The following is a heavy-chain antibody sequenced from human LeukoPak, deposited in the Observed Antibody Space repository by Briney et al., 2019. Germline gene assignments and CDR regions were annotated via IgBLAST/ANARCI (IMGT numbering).Heavy chain of an antibody. CDR1: GFTFSSYS. D-gene: IGHD6-19*01. CDR3: ARATLQQWLTVGNYYYGMDV. J-gene: IGHJ6*02. V-gene: IGHV3-21*01. Sequence: GGSLRLSCAASGFTFSSYSMNWVRQAPGKGREWVSSISSSSSYIYYADSVKGRFTISRDNAKNSLYLQMNSLRAEDTAVYYCARATLQQWLTVGNYYYGMDVWGQGTTVTVSS. CDR2: ISSSSSYI.